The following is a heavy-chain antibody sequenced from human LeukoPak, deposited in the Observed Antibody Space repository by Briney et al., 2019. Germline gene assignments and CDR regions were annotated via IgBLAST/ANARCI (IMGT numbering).Heavy chain of an antibody. Sequence: GGSLRLSCAASGFAFADYAMHWVRQIPGKGLECVAHIHADGGRTFYADSVKGRFTVSRDNAKNSLYLQMNSLRAEDTAVYYCARASGDIVETATMGSYWGQGTLVTVSS. CDR1: GFAFADYA. CDR2: IHADGGRT. V-gene: IGHV3-20*04. CDR3: ARASGDIVETATMGSY. J-gene: IGHJ4*02. D-gene: IGHD5-18*01.